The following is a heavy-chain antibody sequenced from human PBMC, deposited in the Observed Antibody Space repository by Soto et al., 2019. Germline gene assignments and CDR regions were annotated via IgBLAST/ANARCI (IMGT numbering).Heavy chain of an antibody. CDR3: ARATGTLRSRNCDY. J-gene: IGHJ4*02. V-gene: IGHV4-31*03. Sequence: PSETLSLTCSVSGGSIRTVGHYWTWIRRPPGKGQEWIGSIYHTGSTYYSKSLRSRLTMSVDTSKSQFSLRLSSVTAADTAVYYCARATGTLRSRNCDYWGQGSLVTVSS. CDR1: GGSIRTVGHY. CDR2: IYHTGST. D-gene: IGHD1-1*01.